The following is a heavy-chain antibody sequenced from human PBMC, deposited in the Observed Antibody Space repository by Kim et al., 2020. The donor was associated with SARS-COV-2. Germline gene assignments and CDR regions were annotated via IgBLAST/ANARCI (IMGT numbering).Heavy chain of an antibody. D-gene: IGHD4-17*01. V-gene: IGHV1-69*13. CDR1: GGTFSSYA. CDR3: ATYYYGDYDGAFDI. J-gene: IGHJ3*02. Sequence: SVKVSCKASGGTFSSYAISWVRQAPGQGLEWMGGIIPIFGTANYAQKFQGRVTITADESTSTAYMELSSLRSEDTAVYYCATYYYGDYDGAFDIWGQGTMVTVSS. CDR2: IIPIFGTA.